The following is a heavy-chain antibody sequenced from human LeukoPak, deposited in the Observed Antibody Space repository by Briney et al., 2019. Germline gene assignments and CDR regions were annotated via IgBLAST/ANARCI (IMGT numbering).Heavy chain of an antibody. CDR3: ARSDTAMAAYGY. Sequence: ASVKVSCKASGYTFTGYYMHWVRQAPGQELEWMGWINPNSGGTNYAQKFQGRVTMTRDTSISTAYMELSRLRSDDTAVYYCARSDTAMAAYGYWGQGTLVTVSS. V-gene: IGHV1-2*02. CDR1: GYTFTGYY. D-gene: IGHD5-18*01. J-gene: IGHJ4*02. CDR2: INPNSGGT.